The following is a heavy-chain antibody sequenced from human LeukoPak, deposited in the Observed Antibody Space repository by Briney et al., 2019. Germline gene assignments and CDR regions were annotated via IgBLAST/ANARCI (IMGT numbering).Heavy chain of an antibody. CDR2: IKQDGNEK. CDR3: VGHSDY. D-gene: IGHD3-16*01. J-gene: IGHJ4*02. V-gene: IGHV3-7*01. CDR1: GFTFRTYW. Sequence: GGSLRLSCAASGFTFRTYWMSWVRQAPGKGLEWVANIKQDGNEKYYVDSVKGRFTISRDNAKNSLYLQMNSLRAEDTAVYYCVGHSDYWGQGTLVTVSS.